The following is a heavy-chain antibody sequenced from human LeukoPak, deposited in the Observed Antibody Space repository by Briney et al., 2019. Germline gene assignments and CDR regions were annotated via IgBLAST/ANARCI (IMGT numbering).Heavy chain of an antibody. J-gene: IGHJ4*02. V-gene: IGHV3-30*02. D-gene: IGHD3-22*01. CDR2: IRYDGSNK. Sequence: GGSLRLSCAASGFTFSSYGMHWVRQAPGKGLEWVAFIRYDGSNKYYADSVKGRFTISRDNSKNTLYLQMNGLRAEDTAVYYCAKDSNVYYYDSSGYYPDYWVQGTLVTVCS. CDR1: GFTFSSYG. CDR3: AKDSNVYYYDSSGYYPDY.